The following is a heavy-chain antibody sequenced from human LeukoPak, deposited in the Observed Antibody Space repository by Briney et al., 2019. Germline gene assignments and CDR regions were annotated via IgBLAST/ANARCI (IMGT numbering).Heavy chain of an antibody. CDR2: ISSSSSYI. Sequence: PGGSLRLSCAASGFTFSSYSMNWVRQAPGKGLEWVSSISSSSSYIYYADSVKGRFTISRDNAKNSLYLQINSLRAEDTAVYYCARDMDFWTGGLYYYYMDVWGKGTTVTVSS. CDR3: ARDMDFWTGGLYYYYMDV. D-gene: IGHD3/OR15-3a*01. CDR1: GFTFSSYS. J-gene: IGHJ6*03. V-gene: IGHV3-21*01.